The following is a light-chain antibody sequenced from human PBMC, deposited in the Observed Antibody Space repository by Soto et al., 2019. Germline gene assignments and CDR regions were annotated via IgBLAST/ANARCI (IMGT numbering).Light chain of an antibody. CDR3: QQYGSSSFP. CDR2: GAS. Sequence: EIVLTQSPGTLSLSPGERATLSCRASQSVSSSYLAWYQQKPGQAPRLLIYGASSRATGIPDRFSGSGSGTDFTLTIRRLEPEDFAVYYCQQYGSSSFPFGPGTEVDI. CDR1: QSVSSSY. J-gene: IGKJ3*01. V-gene: IGKV3-20*01.